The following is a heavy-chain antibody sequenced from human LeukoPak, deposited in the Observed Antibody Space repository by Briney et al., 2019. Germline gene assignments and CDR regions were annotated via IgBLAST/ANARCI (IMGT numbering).Heavy chain of an antibody. CDR2: IHHSGST. Sequence: PSETLSLTCAVYGVSFCGYYWGWLRPPPGKGREWIGEIHHSGSTNYNPSRQSRVSIPVDTSQNQFSLKQSSVSAADTAVYYGARGRLRYYERIYFDYWGQGTLVTVSS. CDR3: ARGRLRYYERIYFDY. J-gene: IGHJ4*02. CDR1: GVSFCGYY. V-gene: IGHV4-34*01. D-gene: IGHD3-22*01.